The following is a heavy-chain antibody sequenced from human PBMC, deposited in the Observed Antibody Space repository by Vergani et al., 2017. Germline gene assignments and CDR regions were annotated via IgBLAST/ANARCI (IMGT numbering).Heavy chain of an antibody. CDR3: AKHLIRETMAAAGLLRYDAFDG. V-gene: IGHV3-23*01. Sequence: EVQLLESGGGLVQPGGSLRLSCAASGFTFSSYAMSWVRQAPGKGLEWVSAISGSGGSTYYADSVKGRFTISRDNSKNTLYLQMNSLRAEDTAVYYCAKHLIRETMAAAGLLRYDAFDGGGQGTMVTVSS. CDR1: GFTFSSYA. J-gene: IGHJ3*01. D-gene: IGHD6-13*01. CDR2: ISGSGGST.